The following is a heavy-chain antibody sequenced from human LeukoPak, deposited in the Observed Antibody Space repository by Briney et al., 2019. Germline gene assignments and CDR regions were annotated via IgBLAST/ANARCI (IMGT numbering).Heavy chain of an antibody. Sequence: SETLSLTCTVSGGSISSGGYYWSWIRQHPGKGLEWIGYIYYSGSTYYNPSLKSRVTISVDTSKNQFSLKLSSVTAADTAVYYCARTRQYPVYNSWYFDYWGQGTLVTVSS. J-gene: IGHJ4*02. V-gene: IGHV4-31*03. CDR1: GGSISSGGYY. D-gene: IGHD5/OR15-5a*01. CDR2: IYYSGST. CDR3: ARTRQYPVYNSWYFDY.